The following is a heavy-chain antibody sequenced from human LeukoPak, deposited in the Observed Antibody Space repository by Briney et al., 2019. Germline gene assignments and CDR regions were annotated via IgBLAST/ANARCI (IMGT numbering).Heavy chain of an antibody. CDR1: GFTFSSYG. CDR2: ISFGASDK. J-gene: IGHJ4*02. Sequence: GGPLRLSCAASGFTFSSYGMLWLRHAPGKALEGGAVISFGASDKYYADSVKGRFTISRDNSKNTLYLQMNSLRAGDTAVYYCAKDVDPFGSGSYVEGFDYWGQGTLVTVSS. CDR3: AKDVDPFGSGSYVEGFDY. V-gene: IGHV3-30*18. D-gene: IGHD3-10*01.